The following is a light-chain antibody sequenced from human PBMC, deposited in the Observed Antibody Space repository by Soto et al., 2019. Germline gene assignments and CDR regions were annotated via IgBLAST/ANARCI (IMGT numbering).Light chain of an antibody. CDR3: AGWDDSLSALYV. V-gene: IGLV1-44*01. CDR2: NNS. CDR1: IGLNT. J-gene: IGLJ1*01. Sequence: QSALTQPPSASGTPGQRVTISCSGSIGLNTVNWYQQVPGTAPKLLIYNNSQRPSGVPDRFSGSRSGTSASLAISGLQSEDEADYYCAGWDDSLSALYVFGSGTKVTVL.